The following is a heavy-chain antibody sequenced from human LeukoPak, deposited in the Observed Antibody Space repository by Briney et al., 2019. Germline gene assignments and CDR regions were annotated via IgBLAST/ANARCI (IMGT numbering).Heavy chain of an antibody. D-gene: IGHD4-23*01. CDR2: IVVGSGNT. CDR1: GFTFTSSA. V-gene: IGHV1-58*02. Sequence: GTLVKVSCKASGFTFTSSAMQWVRQARGQRLEWIGWIVVGSGNTNYAQKFQERVTITRDMSTSTAYMELSSLRSEDTAVYYCAAPTYDYGGNSDQSSWYFDLWGRGTLVTVSS. J-gene: IGHJ2*01. CDR3: AAPTYDYGGNSDQSSWYFDL.